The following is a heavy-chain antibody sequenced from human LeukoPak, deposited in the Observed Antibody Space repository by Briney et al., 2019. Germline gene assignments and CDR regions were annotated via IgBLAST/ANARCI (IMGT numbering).Heavy chain of an antibody. D-gene: IGHD3-10*01. Sequence: SETLSLTCAVYGEPFSGHYWTWIRQPPGRGLEWIGEINQSGSTTSNPSLHNRLTISVDTSKNQFSLRLTSVTAADTAIYYCARPRYGSGSLDSWGQGTLVTVSS. V-gene: IGHV4-34*01. CDR3: ARPRYGSGSLDS. J-gene: IGHJ4*02. CDR1: GEPFSGHY. CDR2: INQSGST.